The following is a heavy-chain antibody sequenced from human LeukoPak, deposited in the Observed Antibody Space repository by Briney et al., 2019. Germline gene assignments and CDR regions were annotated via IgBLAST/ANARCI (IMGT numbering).Heavy chain of an antibody. CDR1: GFTFSNAW. V-gene: IGHV3-15*05. CDR2: IKSKTDGGTT. D-gene: IGHD6-6*01. CDR3: VREYSSSSGRAFDI. Sequence: GGSLRLSCAASGFTFSNAWMSWVRQAPGKGLEWVGRIKSKTDGGTTDYAAPVKGRFTISRDNAKNTLYLQMNSLRAEDTAVYYCVREYSSSSGRAFDIWGQGTMVTVSP. J-gene: IGHJ3*02.